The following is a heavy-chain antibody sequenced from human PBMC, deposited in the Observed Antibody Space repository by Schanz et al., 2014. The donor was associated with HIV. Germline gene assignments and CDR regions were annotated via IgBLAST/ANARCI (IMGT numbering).Heavy chain of an antibody. CDR1: GYTFNTYD. J-gene: IGHJ4*02. Sequence: QVQLVQSGAEVREPGASVKVSCKTSGYTFNTYDINWVRQAPGQGLEWMGWMNPNRGNAGFAQKFQGRVTLTRDTYITTAHIELTTLRSEDTAVYYCARVPYSGSYEYYFDYWGQGTLVTVSS. V-gene: IGHV1-8*01. D-gene: IGHD1-26*01. CDR2: MNPNRGNA. CDR3: ARVPYSGSYEYYFDY.